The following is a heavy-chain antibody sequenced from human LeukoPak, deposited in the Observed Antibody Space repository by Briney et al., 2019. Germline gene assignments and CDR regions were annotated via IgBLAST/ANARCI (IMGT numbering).Heavy chain of an antibody. J-gene: IGHJ4*02. V-gene: IGHV3-23*01. Sequence: PGGSLRLSCAASGFTFSSYTMNWVRQAPGKGMEWVSGISGSGGSTSYADSVKGRFTISRDNSESTLYLQMNSLRAEDTALYYCAKDDGSSGGSCYDYWGQGTLVTVSS. CDR3: AKDDGSSGGSCYDY. CDR2: ISGSGGST. D-gene: IGHD2-15*01. CDR1: GFTFSSYT.